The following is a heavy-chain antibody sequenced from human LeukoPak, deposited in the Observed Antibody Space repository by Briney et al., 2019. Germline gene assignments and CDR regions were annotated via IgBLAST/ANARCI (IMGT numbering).Heavy chain of an antibody. Sequence: PSETLSLTCTVSGGSIIISNYYWSWIRQPPGKGLEWIGSSSYAGHTYYNPSLQSRVTISVDTSKNLFSLKLASVTAADTAIYYCARDTYLYRGGSDYWGLGTLVTVSS. CDR3: ARDTYLYRGGSDY. V-gene: IGHV4-39*02. D-gene: IGHD3-16*01. CDR2: SSYAGHT. CDR1: GGSIIISNYY. J-gene: IGHJ4*02.